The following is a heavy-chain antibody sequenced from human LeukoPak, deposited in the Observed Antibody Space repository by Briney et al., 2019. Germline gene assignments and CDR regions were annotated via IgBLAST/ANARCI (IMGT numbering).Heavy chain of an antibody. Sequence: PSETLSLTCTVSGGSISSYYWSWIRQPPGKGLEWIGYIYYSGSTNYNPSLKSRVTVSVDTSKNQFSLKLSSVTAADTAVYYCARRAMITFGGVIVSFRDYWGQGTLVTVSS. D-gene: IGHD3-16*02. CDR2: IYYSGST. CDR1: GGSISSYY. V-gene: IGHV4-59*08. CDR3: ARRAMITFGGVIVSFRDY. J-gene: IGHJ4*02.